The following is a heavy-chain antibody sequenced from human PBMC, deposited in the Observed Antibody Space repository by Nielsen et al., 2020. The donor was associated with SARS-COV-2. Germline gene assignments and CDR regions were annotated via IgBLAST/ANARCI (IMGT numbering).Heavy chain of an antibody. CDR2: IRGNNGNV. Sequence: ASVKVSCKASDNTFTTINWVRQAPGQGLEWMGRIRGNNGNVKYAQKLQDRVTMTTDTSTSTVYMELKRLRSDDTAVYYCAREGSGVVPGPLGLGMWYLYYYMDVWGKGTTVTVSS. CDR1: DNTFTT. V-gene: IGHV1-18*01. D-gene: IGHD2-2*01. CDR3: AREGSGVVPGPLGLGMWYLYYYMDV. J-gene: IGHJ6*03.